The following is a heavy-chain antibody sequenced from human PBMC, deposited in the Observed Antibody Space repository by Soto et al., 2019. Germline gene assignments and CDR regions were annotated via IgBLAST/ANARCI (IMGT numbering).Heavy chain of an antibody. D-gene: IGHD3-10*01. CDR1: GFTFRHYA. V-gene: IGHV3-23*01. J-gene: IGHJ4*02. CDR3: AKDVDYGSGSYYKNYFDS. CDR2: ISGSGSTT. Sequence: GGSLRLSCAAPGFTFRHYAMSWVRQAPGKGLEWVSGISGSGSTTYYADSVKGRFTISRDNSKNTLYLQMNSLRAEDTAIYYCAKDVDYGSGSYYKNYFDSWGQGTLVTVSS.